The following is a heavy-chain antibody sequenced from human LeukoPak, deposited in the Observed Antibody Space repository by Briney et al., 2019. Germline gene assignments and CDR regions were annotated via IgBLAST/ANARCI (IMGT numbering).Heavy chain of an antibody. CDR2: IKQDGSEK. CDR1: GFTFSSYW. Sequence: GGSLRLSCAASGFTFSSYWMSWVRQAPGKGLEWVANIKQDGSEKYYVDSVKGRFTISRDNAKNSLYLQMNSLRAEDTAVYYCGGQNRGVCSSNCHHWGQGTLVTVSS. V-gene: IGHV3-7*01. J-gene: IGHJ1*01. D-gene: IGHD2-15*01. CDR3: GGQNRGVCSSNCHH.